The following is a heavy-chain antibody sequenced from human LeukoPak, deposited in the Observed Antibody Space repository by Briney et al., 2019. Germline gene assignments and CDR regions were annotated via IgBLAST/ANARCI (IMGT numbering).Heavy chain of an antibody. D-gene: IGHD2-2*01. Sequence: SETLSLTCTVSGGSISSHYWGWIRQPPGKGLEWIGYISYSGNTNYNPSLTSRVTISVDTSKNQFSLRLSSVTAADTAVYHCARIGVVPAATYSSVSQYFYYYVDVWGIGTTVTVSS. CDR2: ISYSGNT. V-gene: IGHV4-59*11. CDR3: ARIGVVPAATYSSVSQYFYYYVDV. J-gene: IGHJ6*03. CDR1: GGSISSHY.